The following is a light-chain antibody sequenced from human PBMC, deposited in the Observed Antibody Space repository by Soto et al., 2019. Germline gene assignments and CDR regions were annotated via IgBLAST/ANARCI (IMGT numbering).Light chain of an antibody. V-gene: IGLV2-14*01. CDR1: SSDVGGYNY. Sequence: QSALTQPASVSGSPGQSITISCTGTSSDVGGYNYVSWYQRHPGKAPKLMLYEVSNRPSGVSNRFSGSKSGNTASLTISGLQAEDEADYLCSPYTSSSPYVYGTGNKLTVL. J-gene: IGLJ1*01. CDR3: SPYTSSSPYV. CDR2: EVS.